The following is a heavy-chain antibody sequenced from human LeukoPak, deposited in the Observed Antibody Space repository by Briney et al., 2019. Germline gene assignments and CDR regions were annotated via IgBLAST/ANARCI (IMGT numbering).Heavy chain of an antibody. V-gene: IGHV4-34*01. CDR2: INHSGST. Sequence: SETLSLTCAVYGGSFSGYYWSWIRQPPGKGLEWIGEINHSGSTNYNPSLKSRVTISVDTSKNQFSLKLSSVTAADTAVYYCARDARGIAAAGIPEPDYWGQGTLVTVSS. D-gene: IGHD6-13*01. CDR3: ARDARGIAAAGIPEPDY. CDR1: GGSFSGYY. J-gene: IGHJ4*02.